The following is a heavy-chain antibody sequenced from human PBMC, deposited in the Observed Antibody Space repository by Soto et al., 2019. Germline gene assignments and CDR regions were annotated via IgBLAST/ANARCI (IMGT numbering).Heavy chain of an antibody. D-gene: IGHD1-26*01. J-gene: IGHJ4*02. CDR2: IYYSGST. V-gene: IGHV4-39*01. Sequence: QLQLQESGPGLVKPSETLSLTCTVSGGSISSSSYYWGWIRQPPGKGLEWIGSIYYSGSTYYNPSLKSRVTISVDTSKNQFSLKLSSVTAADTAVYYCARLPPGIVGALGDYWGQGTLVTVSS. CDR3: ARLPPGIVGALGDY. CDR1: GGSISSSSYY.